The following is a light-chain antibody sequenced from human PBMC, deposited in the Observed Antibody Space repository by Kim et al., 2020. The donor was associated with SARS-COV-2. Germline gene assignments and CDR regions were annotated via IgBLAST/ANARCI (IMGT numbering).Light chain of an antibody. J-gene: IGKJ1*01. V-gene: IGKV3-15*01. Sequence: EIVMTQSPATLSVSPGERATLSCRASQSVSSNLAWYQQKPGQAPRLLIYGASTRATGIPARFSGSGSGTEFTLTISSLQSEDFAVYYCKQYNNGRGTFVQGTKGDIK. CDR1: QSVSSN. CDR3: KQYNNGRGT. CDR2: GAS.